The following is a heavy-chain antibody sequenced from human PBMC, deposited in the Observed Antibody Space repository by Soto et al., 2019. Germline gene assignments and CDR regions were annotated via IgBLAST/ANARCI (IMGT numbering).Heavy chain of an antibody. CDR3: ARVTLYYYYGMDV. V-gene: IGHV4-59*01. CDR1: GGSISSYY. CDR2: IYYSGST. J-gene: IGHJ6*02. Sequence: QVQLQESGPGLVKPSETLSLTCTVSGGSISSYYWSWIRQPPGKGLEWIGYIYYSGSTNYNPSLRRRVTISVDTSKNQFSLKLSSVTAADTAVYYCARVTLYYYYGMDVWGQGTTVTVSS.